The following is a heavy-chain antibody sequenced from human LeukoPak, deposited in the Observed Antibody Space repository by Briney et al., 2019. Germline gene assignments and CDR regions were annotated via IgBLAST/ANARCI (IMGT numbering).Heavy chain of an antibody. CDR1: GYTFTSYG. CDR3: ARGGYYDFWSGFHQSYGFDI. J-gene: IGHJ3*02. D-gene: IGHD3-3*01. CDR2: INPSDGST. V-gene: IGHV1-46*01. Sequence: ASVKASCKASGYTFTSYGISWVRQAPGQGLEWMGIINPSDGSTSYAQKFQGRVTMTRDTSASTVYMELSSLRSEDTAVYYCARGGYYDFWSGFHQSYGFDIWGQGTMVTVSS.